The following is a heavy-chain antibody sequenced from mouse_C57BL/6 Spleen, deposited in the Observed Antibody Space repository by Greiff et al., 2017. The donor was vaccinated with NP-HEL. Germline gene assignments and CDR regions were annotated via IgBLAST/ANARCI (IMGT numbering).Heavy chain of an antibody. V-gene: IGHV1-7*01. CDR2: INPSSGYT. D-gene: IGHD1-1*01. CDR1: GYTFTSYW. J-gene: IGHJ3*01. Sequence: QVQLQQSGAELAKPGASVKLSCKASGYTFTSYWMHWVKQRPGQGLEWIGYINPSSGYTKYNQKFKDKATLTADKSSSTAYMQLSSLTYEDSAVYYCARYLITTAPWFAYWGQGTLVTVSA. CDR3: ARYLITTAPWFAY.